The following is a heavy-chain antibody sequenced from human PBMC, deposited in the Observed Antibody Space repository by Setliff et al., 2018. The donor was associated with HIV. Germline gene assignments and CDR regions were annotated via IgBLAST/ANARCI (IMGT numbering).Heavy chain of an antibody. Sequence: SETLSLTCVVSGASISTYYWSWVRQSSGESLEWIGNIYYTGTTNYNPSLKSRVTISVDTSKNQFSLTLRTVTAADTAVYYCARAGRYTTFWGFDYWGQGALVTVSS. J-gene: IGHJ4*02. CDR1: GASISTYY. V-gene: IGHV4-59*01. CDR3: ARAGRYTTFWGFDY. CDR2: IYYTGTT. D-gene: IGHD1-1*01.